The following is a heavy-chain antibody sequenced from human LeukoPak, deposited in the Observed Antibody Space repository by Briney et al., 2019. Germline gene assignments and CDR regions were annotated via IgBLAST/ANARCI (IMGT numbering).Heavy chain of an antibody. V-gene: IGHV4-39*07. CDR3: ARVARNSSGYYPVDY. D-gene: IGHD3-22*01. CDR2: INHSGST. Sequence: PSETLSLTCTVSGGSISSSSYYWGWIRQPPGKGLEWIGEINHSGSTNYNPSLKSRVTISVDTSKNQFSLKLSSVTAADTAVYYCARVARNSSGYYPVDYWGQGTLVTVSS. CDR1: GGSISSSSYY. J-gene: IGHJ4*02.